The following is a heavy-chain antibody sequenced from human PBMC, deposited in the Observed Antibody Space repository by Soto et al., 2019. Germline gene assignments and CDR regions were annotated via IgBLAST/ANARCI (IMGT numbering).Heavy chain of an antibody. CDR2: ISYDGSNK. CDR3: AKDQGGYYYYYGMDV. Sequence: QVQLVESGGGVVQPGRSLRLSCAASGFTFSSYGMHWVRQAPGKGLEWVAVISYDGSNKYYADSVKGRFTISRDNSENTLYLQMNSLRAEDTAVYYCAKDQGGYYYYYGMDVWGQGTTVTVSS. CDR1: GFTFSSYG. D-gene: IGHD3-16*01. V-gene: IGHV3-30*18. J-gene: IGHJ6*02.